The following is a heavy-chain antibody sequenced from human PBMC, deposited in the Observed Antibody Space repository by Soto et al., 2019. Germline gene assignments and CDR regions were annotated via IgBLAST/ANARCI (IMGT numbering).Heavy chain of an antibody. CDR1: GFTFRSYA. D-gene: IGHD6-19*01. J-gene: IGHJ6*02. Sequence: GGSLRLSCAASGFTFRSYAMSWVRHAPGKGLEWVSAISGSGGSTYYADSVKGRFTISRDNSKNTLYLQMNSLRAEDTAVYYCARDDIPGIAVSTYGMDVWGQGTTVTVSS. CDR3: ARDDIPGIAVSTYGMDV. CDR2: ISGSGGST. V-gene: IGHV3-23*01.